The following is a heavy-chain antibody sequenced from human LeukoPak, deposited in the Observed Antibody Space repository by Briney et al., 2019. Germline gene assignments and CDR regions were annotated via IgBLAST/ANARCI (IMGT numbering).Heavy chain of an antibody. D-gene: IGHD2-2*01. V-gene: IGHV4-34*01. CDR1: GGSFSGYY. CDR2: INHSGST. CDR3: ATHKDTSCYST. Sequence: PSETLSLTCAVYGGSFSGYYWSWSRQPPGRGLEWIGEINHSGSTNYNPSLKSRVTISVDTSKNQFSLKLSSVTAADTAVYYCATHKDTSCYSTWGQGTLVTVSS. J-gene: IGHJ5*02.